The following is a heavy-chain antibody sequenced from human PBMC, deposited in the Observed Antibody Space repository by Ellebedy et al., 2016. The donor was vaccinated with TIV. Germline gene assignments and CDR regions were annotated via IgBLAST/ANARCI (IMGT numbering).Heavy chain of an antibody. D-gene: IGHD1-26*01. CDR3: ASAGPVGAYHPTYNWFYP. CDR2: INSDGSST. Sequence: GESLKISCASSGFTFSSYWIHSVRHAPGQRLEWVSRINSDGSSTSYADSVKGRFTISRDNAKNTLYLQMNSLRAEDTAVYYCASAGPVGAYHPTYNWFYPWGQGTLVTVSS. V-gene: IGHV3-74*01. J-gene: IGHJ5*02. CDR1: GFTFSSYW.